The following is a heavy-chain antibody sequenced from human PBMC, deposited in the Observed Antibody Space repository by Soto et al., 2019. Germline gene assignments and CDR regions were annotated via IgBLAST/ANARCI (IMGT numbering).Heavy chain of an antibody. CDR2: ISAYNGNT. CDR1: GYTFTSYG. CDR3: VRDKGDGSGSYYGY. V-gene: IGHV1-18*01. J-gene: IGHJ4*02. Sequence: QVQLVQSGAEVKKPGASVKVSCKASGYTFTSYGISWVRQAPGQGLEWMGWISAYNGNTNYAQKLQGRVTMTTDTSPSTAYRELRSLRSADTAVYYCVRDKGDGSGSYYGYWGQGTLVTFSS. D-gene: IGHD3-10*01.